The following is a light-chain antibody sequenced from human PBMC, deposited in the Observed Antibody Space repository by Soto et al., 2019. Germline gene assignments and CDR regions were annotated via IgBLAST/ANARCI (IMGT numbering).Light chain of an antibody. V-gene: IGLV2-14*01. CDR2: EVS. CDR3: SSYTSSSTLYV. J-gene: IGLJ1*01. Sequence: QSVLTQPASVSGSPGQSITISCTGTSSDLGTYSYVSWYQHHPGKAPKLIIYEVSNRPSGVSNRFSGSKSDNTASLTISGLQAEDEADYYCSSYTSSSTLYVFGTGTKVTVL. CDR1: SSDLGTYSY.